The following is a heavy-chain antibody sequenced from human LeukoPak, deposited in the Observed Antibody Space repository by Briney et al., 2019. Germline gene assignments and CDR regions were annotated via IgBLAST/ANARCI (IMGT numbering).Heavy chain of an antibody. CDR1: GFTFSSYS. J-gene: IGHJ4*02. CDR2: ISSSSSYI. Sequence: PGGSLRLSCAASGFTFSSYSMNWVRQAPGKGLEWVSSISSSSSYIYYADSVEGRFTISRDNAKNSLYLQMNSLRAEDTAVYYCASEGYYDFWSGYYWGQGTLVTVSS. V-gene: IGHV3-21*01. D-gene: IGHD3-3*01. CDR3: ASEGYYDFWSGYY.